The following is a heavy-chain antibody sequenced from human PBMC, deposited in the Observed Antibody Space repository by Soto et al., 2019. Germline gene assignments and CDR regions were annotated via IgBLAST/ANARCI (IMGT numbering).Heavy chain of an antibody. CDR3: ARAVGPYDY. V-gene: IGHV3-33*01. Sequence: QVQLVESGGGVVQPGRSLRLSCAASGFTFSTYGIHWVRQAPGKGLEWVAVIWYDGSNKYYADSVKGRFTISRDNSKNMLYLQMNSLRAEDTAVYCCARAVGPYDYWGQGTLVTVSS. CDR1: GFTFSTYG. D-gene: IGHD1-26*01. J-gene: IGHJ4*02. CDR2: IWYDGSNK.